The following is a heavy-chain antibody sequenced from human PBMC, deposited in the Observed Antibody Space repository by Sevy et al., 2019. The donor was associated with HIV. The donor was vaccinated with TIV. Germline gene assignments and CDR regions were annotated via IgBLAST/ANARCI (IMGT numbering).Heavy chain of an antibody. CDR2: IKQGGNEQ. V-gene: IGHV3-7*01. Sequence: GGSLRLSCAASAFSLGNYYMTWVRQAPGKGLEWVANIKQGGNEQFYLESVKGRFTISRDDSKNSVYLQMTSLRAEDTAVYYCASEGVIYDDDGRDFDDASDIWGHGTMVTVSS. D-gene: IGHD2-21*01. CDR3: ASEGVIYDDDGRDFDDASDI. J-gene: IGHJ3*02. CDR1: AFSLGNYY.